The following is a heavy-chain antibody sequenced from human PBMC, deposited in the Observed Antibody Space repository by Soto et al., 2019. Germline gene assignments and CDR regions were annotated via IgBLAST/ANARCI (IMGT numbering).Heavy chain of an antibody. V-gene: IGHV1-69*13. CDR3: AINDYWSGFSPYGMDV. J-gene: IGHJ6*02. Sequence: SVKASCKASGGTFNSYAISWARQAPGQGLEWMGGIIPIFGTANYAQKFQGRVTITADESTSTAYMELSSLRSEDTAVYYCAINDYWSGFSPYGMDVWGQGTTVTVSS. D-gene: IGHD3-3*01. CDR1: GGTFNSYA. CDR2: IIPIFGTA.